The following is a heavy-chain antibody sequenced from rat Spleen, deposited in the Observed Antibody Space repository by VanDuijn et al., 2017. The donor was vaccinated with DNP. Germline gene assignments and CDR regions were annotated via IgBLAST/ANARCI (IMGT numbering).Heavy chain of an antibody. CDR2: IRFDGATT. CDR3: ARPHYYSSGGFAY. D-gene: IGHD1-1*01. V-gene: IGHV5-22*01. J-gene: IGHJ3*01. Sequence: EVQMVESGGGLVQPGRSLKLSCAASGFTFSAYYMAWVRQAPTKGLEWVAYIRFDGATTYYGDSVKGRFTISRDNAKSSLYLQMNSLRSEDMATYYCARPHYYSSGGFAYWGQGTLVTVSS. CDR1: GFTFSAYY.